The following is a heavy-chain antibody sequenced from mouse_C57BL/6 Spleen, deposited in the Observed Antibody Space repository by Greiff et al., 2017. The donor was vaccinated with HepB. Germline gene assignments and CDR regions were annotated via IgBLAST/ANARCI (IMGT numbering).Heavy chain of an antibody. V-gene: IGHV1-50*01. CDR2: IDPSDSYT. Sequence: QVQLKQPGAELVKPGASVKLSCKASGYTFTSYWMQWVKQRPGQGLEWIGEIDPSDSYTNYNQKFKGKATLTVDTSSSTAYMQLSSLTSEDSAVYYCARWGGKDYWGQGTTLTVSS. CDR1: GYTFTSYW. J-gene: IGHJ2*01. CDR3: ARWGGKDY.